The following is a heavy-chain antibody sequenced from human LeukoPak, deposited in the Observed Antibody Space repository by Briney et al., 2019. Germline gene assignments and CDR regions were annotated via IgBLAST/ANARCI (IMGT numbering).Heavy chain of an antibody. D-gene: IGHD6-13*01. CDR3: AREFSSWYERPHTGFDY. CDR2: INPSGGST. CDR1: GYTFTSDY. J-gene: IGHJ4*02. V-gene: IGHV1-46*01. Sequence: GASVKVSCKASGYTFTSDYMHWVRQAPGQGLEWMGIINPSGGSTSYAQKFQGRVTMTRDTSTSTVYMKLSSLRSEDTAVYYCAREFSSWYERPHTGFDYWGQGTLVTVSS.